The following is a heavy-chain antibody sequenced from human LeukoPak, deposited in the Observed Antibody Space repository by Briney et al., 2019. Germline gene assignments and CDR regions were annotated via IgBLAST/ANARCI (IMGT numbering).Heavy chain of an antibody. Sequence: SQTLSLTCTVSGGPISSGDYYWSWIRQPPGKGLKWIGYIYYSGSTYYNPSLKSRITISVDTSKNQFSLKLSSVTAADTAVYYCARDVRGYCSGGSCYHYYYYYMDVWGKGTTVTVSS. CDR3: ARDVRGYCSGGSCYHYYYYYMDV. CDR2: IYYSGST. CDR1: GGPISSGDYY. J-gene: IGHJ6*03. D-gene: IGHD2-15*01. V-gene: IGHV4-30-4*08.